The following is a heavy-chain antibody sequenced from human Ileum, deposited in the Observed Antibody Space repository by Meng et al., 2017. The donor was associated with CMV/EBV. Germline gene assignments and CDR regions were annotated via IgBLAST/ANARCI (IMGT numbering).Heavy chain of an antibody. D-gene: IGHD1-26*01. V-gene: IGHV3-30*02. CDR2: IHYDGSNK. CDR1: GFTFSTYG. CDR3: AKLAGGTYDDFDN. J-gene: IGHJ4*02. Sequence: GESPKISCAASGFTFSTYGMHWVRQATGKGLEWVAFIHYDGSNKYYTDSVKGRFTISRDNSENTLYLQMNSLRPEDTAVYFCAKLAGGTYDDFDNWGQGTLVTVSS.